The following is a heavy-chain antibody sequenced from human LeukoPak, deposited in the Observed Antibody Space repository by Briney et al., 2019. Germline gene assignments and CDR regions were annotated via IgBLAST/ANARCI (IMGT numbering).Heavy chain of an antibody. V-gene: IGHV4-30-4*08. D-gene: IGHD2-15*01. CDR1: GGSISSGDYY. CDR3: ARLVVAAPGEYFDL. Sequence: PSQTLSLTCTVSGGSISSGDYYWSWIRQPPGKGLEWIGYIYYSGSTYYNPSLKSRVTISVDTSKNQFSLKLSSVTAADTAVYYCARLVVAAPGEYFDLWGRGTLVTVSS. CDR2: IYYSGST. J-gene: IGHJ2*01.